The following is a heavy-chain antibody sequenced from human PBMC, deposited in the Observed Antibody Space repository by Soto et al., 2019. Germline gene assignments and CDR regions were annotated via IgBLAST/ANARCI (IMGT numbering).Heavy chain of an antibody. V-gene: IGHV3-23*01. J-gene: IGHJ5*02. CDR1: GFTFSSYA. Sequence: EVQLLESGGGLVQPGGSLRLSCAASGFTFSSYAMSWVRQAPGKGLEWVSAISGSGGSTYYADSVKGRFTISRDNSKNTLYLQMNSLRAEDTAVYYCAKAAKYYVFWSGPNNWFDPWGQGTLVTVSS. CDR2: ISGSGGST. CDR3: AKAAKYYVFWSGPNNWFDP. D-gene: IGHD3-3*01.